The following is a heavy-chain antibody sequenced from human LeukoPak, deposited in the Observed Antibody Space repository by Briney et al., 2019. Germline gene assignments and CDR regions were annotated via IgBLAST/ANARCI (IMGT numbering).Heavy chain of an antibody. CDR3: ASSRGGFYSGYDFLLDY. CDR1: GGSITNTNY. Sequence: SGTLSLTCGVSGGSITNTNYWTWVRQPPGKGLEWIGEVNLQGSTNYNPSLMGRVAISVDTSKNQFSLKLSSVTAADTAVYYCASSRGGFYSGYDFLLDYWGQGTLVTVSS. V-gene: IGHV4-4*02. CDR2: VNLQGST. J-gene: IGHJ4*02. D-gene: IGHD5-12*01.